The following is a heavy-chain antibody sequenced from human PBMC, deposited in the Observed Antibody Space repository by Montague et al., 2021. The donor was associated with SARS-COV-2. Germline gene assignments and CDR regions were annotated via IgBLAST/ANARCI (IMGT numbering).Heavy chain of an antibody. CDR3: ARGRLVGDSSSWYYFDY. V-gene: IGHV4-4*02. Sequence: SETLSLTCAVSGGSINTNNWWTWVRQPSGEGLEWIGQIFHSGITNYNPSLESRVTISVDKSKNQFSLRLSSVTAADTAVYYCARGRLVGDSSSWYYFDYWGQGTLVAVSS. D-gene: IGHD6-13*01. CDR2: IFHSGIT. CDR1: GGSINTNNW. J-gene: IGHJ4*02.